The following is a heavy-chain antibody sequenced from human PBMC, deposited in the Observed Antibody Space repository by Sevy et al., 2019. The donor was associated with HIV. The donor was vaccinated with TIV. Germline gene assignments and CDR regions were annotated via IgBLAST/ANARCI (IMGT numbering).Heavy chain of an antibody. Sequence: GGSLRLSCAASGFTFSNYNMNWVRQAPGKGLEWVSSISSSRYIYYADSMKGGFTISRDNAKNSLYLQMNSLRAEDTAVYYCARVVAYCSGGSCFPGYYYGMDVWGQGTTVTVSS. V-gene: IGHV3-21*01. D-gene: IGHD2-15*01. CDR3: ARVVAYCSGGSCFPGYYYGMDV. CDR2: ISSSRYI. J-gene: IGHJ6*02. CDR1: GFTFSNYN.